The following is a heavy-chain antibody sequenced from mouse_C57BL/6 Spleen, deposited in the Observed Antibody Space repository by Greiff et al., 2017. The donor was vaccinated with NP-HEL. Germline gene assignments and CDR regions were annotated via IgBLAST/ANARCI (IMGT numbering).Heavy chain of an antibody. CDR1: GYTFTDYY. J-gene: IGHJ4*01. CDR2: INPNNGGT. Sequence: EVQLQQSGPELVKPGASVKISCKASGYTFTDYYMNWVKQSHGKSLEWIGDINPNNGGTSYNQKFKGKATLTVDKSSSTAYMELRSLTSEDSAVYYCARVNYCGSSFYAMDYWGQGTSVTVSS. V-gene: IGHV1-26*01. D-gene: IGHD1-1*01. CDR3: ARVNYCGSSFYAMDY.